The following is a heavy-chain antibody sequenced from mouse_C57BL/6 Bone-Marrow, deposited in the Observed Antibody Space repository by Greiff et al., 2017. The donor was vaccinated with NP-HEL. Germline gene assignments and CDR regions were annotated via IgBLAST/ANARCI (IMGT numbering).Heavy chain of an antibody. J-gene: IGHJ4*01. CDR1: GFTFSDYG. D-gene: IGHD1-1*01. Sequence: EVKLMESGGGLVQPGGSLKLSCAASGFTFSDYGMAWVRQAPRKGPEWVAFISNLAYSIYYADTVTGRFTISRENAKNTLYLEMSSLRSEDTAMYYCARRGSSYPYAMDYWGQGTSVTVSS. CDR2: ISNLAYSI. CDR3: ARRGSSYPYAMDY. V-gene: IGHV5-15*01.